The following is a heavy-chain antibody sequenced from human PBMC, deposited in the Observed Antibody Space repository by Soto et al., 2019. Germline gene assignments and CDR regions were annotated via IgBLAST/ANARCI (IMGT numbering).Heavy chain of an antibody. CDR1: GLSFSTYS. J-gene: IGHJ6*02. Sequence: GGSLRLSCTASGLSFSTYSMNWVRQAPGKGLEWVSYISSDSDTIFYADSVKGRFTISRDNAKNSLFLQMDSLRDEDTAVYFCARLYYDYVWGQGTTVTVSS. D-gene: IGHD3-3*01. CDR3: ARLYYDYV. V-gene: IGHV3-48*02. CDR2: ISSDSDTI.